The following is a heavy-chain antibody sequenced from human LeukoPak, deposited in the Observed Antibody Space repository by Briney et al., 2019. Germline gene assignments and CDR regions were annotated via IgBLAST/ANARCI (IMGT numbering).Heavy chain of an antibody. Sequence: ASVKVSCKASGYTFTAYYLHWVRQAPGQGLEWMGWINPNSGVANSAQNFQGRVTMTRDTSITTAYMELRSLRSDDTAVYYCARVSIAAAGGPAYYYYYMDVWGKGTTVTVSS. V-gene: IGHV1-2*02. CDR2: INPNSGVA. J-gene: IGHJ6*03. D-gene: IGHD6-13*01. CDR1: GYTFTAYY. CDR3: ARVSIAAAGGPAYYYYYMDV.